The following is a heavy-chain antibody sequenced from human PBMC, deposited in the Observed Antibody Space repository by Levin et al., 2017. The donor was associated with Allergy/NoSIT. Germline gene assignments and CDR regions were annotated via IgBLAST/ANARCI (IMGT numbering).Heavy chain of an antibody. D-gene: IGHD6-13*01. V-gene: IGHV3-53*01. CDR1: GFTVSSNY. Sequence: GESLKISCAASGFTVSSNYMSWVRQAPGKGLEWVSVIYSGGSTYYADSVKGRFTISRDNSKNTLYLQMNSLRAEDTAVYYCARVPGIAAAAWGQGTLVTVSS. CDR3: ARVPGIAAAA. J-gene: IGHJ5*02. CDR2: IYSGGST.